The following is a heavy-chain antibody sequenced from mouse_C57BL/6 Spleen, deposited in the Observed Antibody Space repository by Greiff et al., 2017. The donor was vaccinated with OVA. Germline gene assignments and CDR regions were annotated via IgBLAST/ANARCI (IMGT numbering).Heavy chain of an antibody. J-gene: IGHJ1*03. D-gene: IGHD1-1*01. CDR2: IYPGDGDT. V-gene: IGHV1-82*01. Sequence: QVQLQQSGPELVKPGASVKISCKASGYAFSSSWMNWVKQRPGKGLEWIGRIYPGDGDTNYNGKFKGKATLTADKSSSTAYMQLSSLTSEDSAVYFCARGYYGSSYVGFDVWGTGTTVTVSS. CDR1: GYAFSSSW. CDR3: ARGYYGSSYVGFDV.